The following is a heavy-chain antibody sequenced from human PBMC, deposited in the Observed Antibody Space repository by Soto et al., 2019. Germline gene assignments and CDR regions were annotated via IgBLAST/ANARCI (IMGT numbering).Heavy chain of an antibody. CDR1: GFNVGAFA. J-gene: IGHJ4*02. D-gene: IGHD1-20*01. CDR2: ISVSDAFI. V-gene: IGHV3-23*01. CDR3: TRETVAGITGLDY. Sequence: LRLSCAASGFNVGAFAVNWVRQAPGKGLEWVSGISVSDAFIYYADSVRGRFSISRDASENILHLQMNSLRVDDTALYYCTRETVAGITGLDYWGPGTLVTVSS.